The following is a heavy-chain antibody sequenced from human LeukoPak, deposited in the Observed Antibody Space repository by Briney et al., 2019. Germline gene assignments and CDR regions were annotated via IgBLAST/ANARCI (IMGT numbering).Heavy chain of an antibody. D-gene: IGHD2-15*01. CDR3: AKDRVVVVAAALQFDY. J-gene: IGHJ4*02. Sequence: GGSLRLSCAASGFTFSSYGMHWVRQAPGKGLEWVAFIRYDGSNKYYADSVKGRFTISRDYSKNTLYLQMNSLRAEDTGIYYCAKDRVVVVAAALQFDYWGQGTLVTVSS. V-gene: IGHV3-30*02. CDR1: GFTFSSYG. CDR2: IRYDGSNK.